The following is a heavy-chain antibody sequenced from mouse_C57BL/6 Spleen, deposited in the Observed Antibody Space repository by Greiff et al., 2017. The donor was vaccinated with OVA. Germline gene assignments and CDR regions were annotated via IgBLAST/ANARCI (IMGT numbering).Heavy chain of an antibody. V-gene: IGHV1-64*01. CDR1: GYTFTSYW. D-gene: IGHD2-4*01. CDR3: AAMITTGEYDAMDY. J-gene: IGHJ4*01. CDR2: IHPNSGST. Sequence: QVQLQQPGAELVKPGASVKLSCKASGYTFTSYWMHWVTQRPGQGLEWIGMIHPNSGSTNYTEKLKSKATLTVAKSSSTAYLQLSSLTSEDSAVYYCAAMITTGEYDAMDYGGQGTSVTVSS.